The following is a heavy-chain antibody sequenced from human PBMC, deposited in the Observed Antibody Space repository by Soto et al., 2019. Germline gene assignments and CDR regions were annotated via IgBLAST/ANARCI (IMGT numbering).Heavy chain of an antibody. V-gene: IGHV3-7*01. CDR3: ARDNENYDFWSGYYYFDY. J-gene: IGHJ4*02. D-gene: IGHD3-3*01. CDR1: GFTFSSYW. Sequence: GGSLRLSCAASGFTFSSYWMSWVRQAPGKGLEWVANIKQDGSEKYYVDSVKGRFTISRDNAKNSLYLQMNSLRAEDTAVYYCARDNENYDFWSGYYYFDYWGQGTLVTVSS. CDR2: IKQDGSEK.